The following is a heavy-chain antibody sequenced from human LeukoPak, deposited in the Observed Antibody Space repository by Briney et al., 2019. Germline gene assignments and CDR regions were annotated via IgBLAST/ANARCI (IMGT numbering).Heavy chain of an antibody. CDR3: ARGGSSWYGIDY. D-gene: IGHD6-13*01. CDR2: IYYSGST. CDR1: GGSISSYY. V-gene: IGHV4-59*01. Sequence: SETLSLTCTVSGGSISSYYWSWIRQPPGKGLEWIGYIYYSGSTNYNPSLKSRVTISVDTSKNQFSLKLSSVTAVDTAVYYCARGGSSWYGIDYWGQGTLVTVSS. J-gene: IGHJ4*02.